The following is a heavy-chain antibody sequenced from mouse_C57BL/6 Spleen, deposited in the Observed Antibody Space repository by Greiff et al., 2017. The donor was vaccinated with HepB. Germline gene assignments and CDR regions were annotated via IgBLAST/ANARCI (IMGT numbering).Heavy chain of an antibody. CDR2: IDPSDSYT. J-gene: IGHJ2*01. D-gene: IGHD1-1*01. CDR3: ARYYYGRDY. CDR1: GYTFTSYW. V-gene: IGHV1-69*01. Sequence: QVQLQQPGAELVMPGASVKLSCKASGYTFTSYWMHWVKQRPGQGLEWIGEIDPSDSYTNYNQKFKGKSTLTVDKSSSTAYMQLSSLTSEDSAVYYGARYYYGRDYWGQGTTLTVSS.